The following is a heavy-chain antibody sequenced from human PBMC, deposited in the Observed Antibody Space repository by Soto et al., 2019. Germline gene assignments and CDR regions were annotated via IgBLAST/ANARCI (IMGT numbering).Heavy chain of an antibody. CDR3: ARRYGGTFDY. CDR1: GGSISSYY. J-gene: IGHJ4*02. D-gene: IGHD2-15*01. Sequence: SETLSLTCTVSGGSISSYYWILIRQPPGKGLEWIGYIYYSGSTNYNPSLKSRVTISVDTSKNQFSLKLSSVTAADTAVYYCARRYGGTFDYWGQGTLVTVSS. CDR2: IYYSGST. V-gene: IGHV4-59*08.